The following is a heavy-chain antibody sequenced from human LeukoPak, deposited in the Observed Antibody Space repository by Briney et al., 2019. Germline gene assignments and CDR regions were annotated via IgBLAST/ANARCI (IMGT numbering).Heavy chain of an antibody. Sequence: PSETLSLTCTVSGGSISSYYWSWIRQPAGKGLEWIGRIYTSGSTNYNPSLKSRVTMSVDTSKNQFSLKLSSVTAADTAVYYCARDPYSSSWSPRGRDAFDIRGQGTMVTVSS. D-gene: IGHD6-13*01. CDR1: GGSISSYY. J-gene: IGHJ3*02. V-gene: IGHV4-4*07. CDR2: IYTSGST. CDR3: ARDPYSSSWSPRGRDAFDI.